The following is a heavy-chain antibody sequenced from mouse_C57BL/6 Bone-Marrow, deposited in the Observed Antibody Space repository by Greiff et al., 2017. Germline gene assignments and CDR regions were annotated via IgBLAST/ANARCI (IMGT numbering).Heavy chain of an antibody. CDR3: ARDQTAPDY. V-gene: IGHV5-4*01. CDR2: ISDGGSYT. D-gene: IGHD4-1*01. CDR1: GFTFSSYA. Sequence: EVQRVESGGGLVKPGGSLKISCAASGFTFSSYAMPWVRQTPEKRLEWVATISDGGSYTYYPDNVKGLFTMSRDNAKNNLYMQMSHLRSEDTAMYYWARDQTAPDYWGQGTLVTVSS. J-gene: IGHJ3*01.